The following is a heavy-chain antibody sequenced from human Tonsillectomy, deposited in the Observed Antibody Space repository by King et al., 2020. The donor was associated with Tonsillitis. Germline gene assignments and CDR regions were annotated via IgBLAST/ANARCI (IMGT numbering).Heavy chain of an antibody. V-gene: IGHV3-72*01. CDR3: IIVPYDSSGYYNSYYFDL. CDR2: ARDKTNKYTT. D-gene: IGHD3-22*01. CDR1: GFTFSDHY. Sequence: VQLVESGGGLVQPGGSLKLSCATSGFTFSDHYMDWVRQAPGKGLEWIGRARDKTNKYTTAYAASVRGRFTVSRNDTKKSLYLQRNSLEPQDTSGYYCIIVPYDSSGYYNSYYFDLWGQGTLVIVSS. J-gene: IGHJ4*02.